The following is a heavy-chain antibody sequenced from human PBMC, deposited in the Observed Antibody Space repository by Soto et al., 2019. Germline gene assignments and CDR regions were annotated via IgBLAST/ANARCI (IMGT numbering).Heavy chain of an antibody. J-gene: IGHJ4*02. D-gene: IGHD6-13*01. V-gene: IGHV1-18*01. CDR1: GYTFISYG. CDR2: ISAYNGNT. CDR3: ARVKYRSSSWYLASYFDY. Sequence: QVQLVQSGAEVKKPGASVKVSCKASGYTFISYGISWVRQAPGQGLEWMGWISAYNGNTNYAQKIQGRVTMTTDTSTSTAYMELRSLRSDDTAVYYCARVKYRSSSWYLASYFDYWGKGTLVTVSS.